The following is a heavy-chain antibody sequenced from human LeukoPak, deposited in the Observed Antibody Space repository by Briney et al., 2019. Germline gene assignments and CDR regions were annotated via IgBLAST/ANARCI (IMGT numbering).Heavy chain of an antibody. CDR2: IKSKSDGGET. CDR1: GFTFSNVW. J-gene: IGHJ4*02. V-gene: IGHV3-15*01. D-gene: IGHD6-13*01. CDR3: AAELGRASWYEYYCDN. Sequence: GESLRLSCAASGFTFSNVWMSWVRQAPGKGLEWVGRIKSKSDGGETDYVAPVKGKFTSSRDVSRDTLYLKMSSLKAEDTAVYFCAAELGRASWYEYYCDNWGEGTLVSVAS.